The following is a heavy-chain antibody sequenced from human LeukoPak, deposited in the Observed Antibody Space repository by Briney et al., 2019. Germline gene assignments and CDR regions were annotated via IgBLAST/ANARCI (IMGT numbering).Heavy chain of an antibody. J-gene: IGHJ4*02. Sequence: GGSLRFSCAASGFTFSTYWMSWDRQAPGKGLEWVTNIKQDGSEKYYVDSVKGRFTISRDNAKNALYLQMNSLRAEDTAVYFCARPTYGDCVYFDYWGQGTLVTVSS. CDR3: ARPTYGDCVYFDY. D-gene: IGHD4-17*01. CDR2: IKQDGSEK. V-gene: IGHV3-7*01. CDR1: GFTFSTYW.